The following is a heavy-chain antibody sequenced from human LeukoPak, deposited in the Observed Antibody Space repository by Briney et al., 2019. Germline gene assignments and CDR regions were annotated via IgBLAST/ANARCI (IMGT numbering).Heavy chain of an antibody. J-gene: IGHJ5*02. CDR1: GYTLTGYY. D-gene: IGHD3-10*01. Sequence: GASVKVSCKASGYTLTGYYMHWVRQAPGQGLEWMGWMNPNSGGTNYAQKFQGRVTMTRDTSISTAYMELSRLRSDDTAVYYCAWEGYYYGSGSYKLTSDWFDPWGQGTLVTVSS. CDR2: MNPNSGGT. CDR3: AWEGYYYGSGSYKLTSDWFDP. V-gene: IGHV1-2*02.